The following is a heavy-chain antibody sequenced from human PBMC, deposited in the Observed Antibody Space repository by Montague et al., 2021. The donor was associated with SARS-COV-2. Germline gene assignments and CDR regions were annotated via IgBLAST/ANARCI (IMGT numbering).Heavy chain of an antibody. D-gene: IGHD6-13*01. Sequence: SETLSLTCAVYGGSLSSYYWGWIRQPPGKGLEWIGSIYYSGYTHYNPSLKSRVTISVDTSKNHFSLRLSSVTAADTAVYYCARSGSWGIFDPWGQGTLVIVSS. CDR2: IYYSGYT. J-gene: IGHJ5*02. CDR1: GGSLSSYY. CDR3: ARSGSWGIFDP. V-gene: IGHV4-39*07.